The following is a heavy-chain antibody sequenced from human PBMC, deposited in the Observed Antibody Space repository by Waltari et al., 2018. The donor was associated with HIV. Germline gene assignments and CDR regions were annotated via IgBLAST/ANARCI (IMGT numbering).Heavy chain of an antibody. CDR3: TRDGAYYYGSGSSDY. CDR1: GFTFGDYA. CDR2: IRSKAYGGTT. D-gene: IGHD3-10*01. V-gene: IGHV3-49*04. J-gene: IGHJ4*02. Sequence: EVQLVESGGGLVQPGRSLRLSCTASGFTFGDYAMSWVRQALGKGLEWVGFIRSKAYGGTTEYAASVKGRFTISRDDSKSIAYLQMNSLKTEDTAVYYCTRDGAYYYGSGSSDYWGQGTLVTVSS.